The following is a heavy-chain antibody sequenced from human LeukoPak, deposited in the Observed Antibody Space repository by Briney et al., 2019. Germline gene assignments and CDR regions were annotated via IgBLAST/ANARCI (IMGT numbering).Heavy chain of an antibody. Sequence: ASVKDSCKASGYTFTGYYMHWVREAPGQGLEWMGWINPNSGGTNYAQKFQGRVTMTRDTSISTAYMELSRLRSDDTAVYYCARARGSGSYIFDYWGQGTLVTVSS. J-gene: IGHJ4*02. CDR3: ARARGSGSYIFDY. D-gene: IGHD3-10*01. CDR1: GYTFTGYY. CDR2: INPNSGGT. V-gene: IGHV1-2*02.